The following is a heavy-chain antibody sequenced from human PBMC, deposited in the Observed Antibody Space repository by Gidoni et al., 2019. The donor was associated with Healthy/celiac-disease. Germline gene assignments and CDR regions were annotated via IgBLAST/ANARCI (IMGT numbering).Heavy chain of an antibody. Sequence: SSYGMHWVRQAPGKGLEWVAVISYDGSNKYYADSVKGRFTISRDNSKNTLYLQMNSLRAEDTAVYYCAKDGAPLRYFDWLFVYWGQEPWSPSPQ. D-gene: IGHD3-9*01. V-gene: IGHV3-30*18. CDR1: SSYG. J-gene: IGHJ4*01. CDR3: AKDGAPLRYFDWLFVY. CDR2: ISYDGSNK.